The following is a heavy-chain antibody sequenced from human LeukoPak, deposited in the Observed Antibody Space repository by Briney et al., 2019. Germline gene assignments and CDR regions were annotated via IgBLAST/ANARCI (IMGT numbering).Heavy chain of an antibody. CDR3: AKDAPLGYYGSGSYIDP. D-gene: IGHD3-10*01. CDR1: GFTFSSYA. J-gene: IGHJ5*02. CDR2: ISGSGGST. Sequence: PGGSLRLSCAASGFTFSSYAMSWVRQAPGKGLEWVSAISGSGGSTYYADSVKGRLTISRDNSKNTLYLQMSSLRAEDTAVYYCAKDAPLGYYGSGSYIDPWGQGTLVTVSS. V-gene: IGHV3-23*01.